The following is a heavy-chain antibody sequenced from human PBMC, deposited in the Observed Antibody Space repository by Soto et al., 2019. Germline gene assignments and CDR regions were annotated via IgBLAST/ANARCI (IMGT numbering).Heavy chain of an antibody. CDR2: ISGSGGST. CDR1: GFTFSSYA. CDR3: AKGSFVLLWFGESHFDY. Sequence: GSLRLSCAASGFTFSSYAMSWVRQAPGKGLEWVSAISGSGGSTYYADSVKGRFTISRDNSKNTLYLQMNSLRAEDTAVYYCAKGSFVLLWFGESHFDYWGQGTLVTVSS. V-gene: IGHV3-23*01. D-gene: IGHD3-10*01. J-gene: IGHJ4*02.